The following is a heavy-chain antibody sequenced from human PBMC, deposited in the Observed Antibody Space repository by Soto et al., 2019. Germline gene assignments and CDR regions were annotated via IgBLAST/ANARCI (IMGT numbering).Heavy chain of an antibody. CDR2: INHSGST. CDR3: ASVAPNGCSSTSCYPSLMLDY. Sequence: SETLSLTCAVYGGSFSGYYWSWIRQPPGKGLEWIGEINHSGSTNYNPSLKSRVTISVDTSKNQFSLKLSSVTAADTAVYYCASVAPNGCSSTSCYPSLMLDYWGQGTLVTVSS. J-gene: IGHJ4*02. CDR1: GGSFSGYY. D-gene: IGHD2-2*01. V-gene: IGHV4-34*01.